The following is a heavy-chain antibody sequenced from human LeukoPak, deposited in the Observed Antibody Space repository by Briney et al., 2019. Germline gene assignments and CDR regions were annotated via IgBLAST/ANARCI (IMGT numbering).Heavy chain of an antibody. CDR2: ISAYNGDT. CDR3: ARTLTQYYYDSSGYFDY. D-gene: IGHD3-22*01. CDR1: GYTFTSYG. Sequence: ASVKVSCKASGYTFTSYGISWVRQAPGQGLEWMGWISAYNGDTNYAQKLQGRVTMTTDTSTSTAYMELRSLRSDDTAVYYCARTLTQYYYDSSGYFDYWGQGTLVTVSS. V-gene: IGHV1-18*01. J-gene: IGHJ4*02.